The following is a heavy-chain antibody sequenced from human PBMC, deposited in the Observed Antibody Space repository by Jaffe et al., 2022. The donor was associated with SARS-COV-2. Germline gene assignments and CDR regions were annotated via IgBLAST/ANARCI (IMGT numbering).Heavy chain of an antibody. CDR1: GFTFSDYY. CDR2: ISSGGSTI. D-gene: IGHD4-4*01. Sequence: QVQLVESGGGLVKPGGSLRLSCAASGFTFSDYYISWIRQAPGKGLEWVSYISSGGSTIYYADSVKGRFTISRDNAKNSLFLQMNSLRADDTAVYYCATVSSNPQMTTAYLGYWGQGTLVTVSS. J-gene: IGHJ4*02. V-gene: IGHV3-11*01. CDR3: ATVSSNPQMTTAYLGY.